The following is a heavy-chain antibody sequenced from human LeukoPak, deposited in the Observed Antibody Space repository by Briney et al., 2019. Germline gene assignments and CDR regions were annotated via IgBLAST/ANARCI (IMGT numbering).Heavy chain of an antibody. CDR3: ARSYDILTGYYISGY. D-gene: IGHD3-9*01. CDR1: GYSFTSYW. CDR2: IYPGDSDT. J-gene: IGHJ4*02. Sequence: GESLKISCKGSGYSFTSYWIGWVRQMPGKGLEWMGIIYPGDSDTRYSPSFQGQVTISADKSISTAYLQWSSLKASDTAMYYCARSYDILTGYYISGYWGQGTLVTVSS. V-gene: IGHV5-51*01.